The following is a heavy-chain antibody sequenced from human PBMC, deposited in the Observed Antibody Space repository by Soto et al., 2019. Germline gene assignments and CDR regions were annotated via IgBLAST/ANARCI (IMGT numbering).Heavy chain of an antibody. CDR2: ISSDGSST. D-gene: IGHD4-17*01. V-gene: IGHV3-74*01. Sequence: GGSLRLSCAASGFTFSSYWMHWVRQAPGKGLVWVSRISSDGSSTSYADSVKGRFTISRDNAKNTLYLQMNSLRAEDTAVYYCARDLGDYFDYWGQGTLVTVSS. CDR1: GFTFSSYW. J-gene: IGHJ4*02. CDR3: ARDLGDYFDY.